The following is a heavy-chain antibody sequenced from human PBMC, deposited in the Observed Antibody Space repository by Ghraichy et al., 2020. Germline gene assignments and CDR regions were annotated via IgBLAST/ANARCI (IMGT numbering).Heavy chain of an antibody. V-gene: IGHV4-4*02. CDR1: GGSISSSNW. CDR2: IYHSGST. J-gene: IGHJ6*03. Sequence: ESLNISCAVSGGSISSSNWWSWVRQPPGKGLEWIGEIYHSGSTNYNPSLKSRVTISVDKSKNQFSLKLSSVTAADTAVYYCARLSIAAHSYYYYYYMDVWGKGTTVTVSS. D-gene: IGHD6-6*01. CDR3: ARLSIAAHSYYYYYYMDV.